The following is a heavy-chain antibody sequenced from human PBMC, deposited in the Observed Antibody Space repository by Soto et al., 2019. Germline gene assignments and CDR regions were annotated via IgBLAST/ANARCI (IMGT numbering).Heavy chain of an antibody. D-gene: IGHD1-1*01. CDR2: IHWDDDK. Sequence: SGPTLVNPTQTLTLTCAFSGFSLSTYGMCVSWIRQPPGKALEWLALIHWDDDKHYRTSLKTSLTISKDTSKNQVVLTLTNMDPVDTATDDSARSGGRHDRCSFDYWGQGTLVTVSS. V-gene: IGHV2-70*12. CDR1: GFSLSTYGMC. J-gene: IGHJ4*02. CDR3: ARSGGRHDRCSFDY.